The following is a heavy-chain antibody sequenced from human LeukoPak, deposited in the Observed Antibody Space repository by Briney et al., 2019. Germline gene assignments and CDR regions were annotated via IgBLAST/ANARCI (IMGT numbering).Heavy chain of an antibody. V-gene: IGHV3-15*01. CDR3: TTQNWNEVLRFDY. Sequence: GGSLRLSCAASGFTFSNAWMSWVRQAPGKGLEWVGRIKSKTDGGTTDYAAPVKGRFTISRDDSKNTLYLQMNSLKTEDTAVYYCTTQNWNEVLRFDYWGQGTLVTVSS. CDR1: GFTFSNAW. CDR2: IKSKTDGGTT. J-gene: IGHJ4*02. D-gene: IGHD1-1*01.